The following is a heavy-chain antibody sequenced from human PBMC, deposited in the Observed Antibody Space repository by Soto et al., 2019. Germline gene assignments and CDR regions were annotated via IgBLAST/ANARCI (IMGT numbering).Heavy chain of an antibody. D-gene: IGHD1-26*01. CDR3: AKNWRWEQFNYGMNV. Sequence: QEQLVDSGGGVVQPGRSLRLSCGASGFSFKNYDMNWVRQAPGKGLERVAAISYDGRNQYYADSVKGRFTISRDNSKNTLDLQINSLRVEDTAVYYCAKNWRWEQFNYGMNVWGQGRTVTVSS. J-gene: IGHJ6*02. CDR2: ISYDGRNQ. V-gene: IGHV3-30*18. CDR1: GFSFKNYD.